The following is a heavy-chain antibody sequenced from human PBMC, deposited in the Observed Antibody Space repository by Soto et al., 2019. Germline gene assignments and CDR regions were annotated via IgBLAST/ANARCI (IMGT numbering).Heavy chain of an antibody. CDR2: IIPNLGIA. CDR1: GGTFSSYT. V-gene: IGHV1-69*08. CDR3: ARDEKGYYNGSGSTSWFDS. D-gene: IGHD3-10*01. J-gene: IGHJ5*01. Sequence: QVQLVQSGAEVKKPGSSVKVSCKASGGTFSSYTISWVRQAPGQGLEWMGRIIPNLGIANYAQKFQSRVTITADKSTRTAYKAMSTLRFEETAVYYCARDEKGYYNGSGSTSWFDSWGQGTLVTVSS.